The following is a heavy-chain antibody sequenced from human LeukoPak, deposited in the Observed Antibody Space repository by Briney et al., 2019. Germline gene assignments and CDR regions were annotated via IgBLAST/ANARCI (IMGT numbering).Heavy chain of an antibody. CDR2: IKTDGIT. CDR1: GFTFSSYW. V-gene: IGHV3-74*01. D-gene: IGHD6-25*01. Sequence: GGSLRLSCAASGFTFSSYWMYWVRHAPGKGLVWVSRIKTDGITTYADSVKGRFTVSRDNAKNTMYLQMNSLRADDTAVYYCARYSSGFDYWGQGTLVTVSS. CDR3: ARYSSGFDY. J-gene: IGHJ4*02.